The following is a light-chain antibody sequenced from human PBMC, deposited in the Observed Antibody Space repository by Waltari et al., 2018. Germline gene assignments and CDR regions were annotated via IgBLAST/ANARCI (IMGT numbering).Light chain of an antibody. V-gene: IGLV1-47*01. CDR2: RNN. CDR1: SSNIGRNY. Sequence: QSVLTQPPSASGTPGQRVTISCSGSSSNIGRNYVYWYQQFPGTAPKLLVYRNNGRPSGVPGRISGSKSGTSASLAISGLRSEDEADYYCATWDGSLTAWVFGGGTKLTVL. J-gene: IGLJ3*02. CDR3: ATWDGSLTAWV.